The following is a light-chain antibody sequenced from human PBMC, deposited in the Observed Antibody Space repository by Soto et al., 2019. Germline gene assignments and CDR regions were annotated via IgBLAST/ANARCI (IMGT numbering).Light chain of an antibody. Sequence: DIQVTQSPPTLSASVGDRVTITCRASQTISTWMAWYQQKPGKAPKLLIYDASTLQTGVPSRFSGSGSGTDFTLTISYLQSEDFGTYYCQQFYNYPRTFGQGTKVDIK. V-gene: IGKV1-5*01. CDR3: QQFYNYPRT. J-gene: IGKJ1*01. CDR1: QTISTW. CDR2: DAS.